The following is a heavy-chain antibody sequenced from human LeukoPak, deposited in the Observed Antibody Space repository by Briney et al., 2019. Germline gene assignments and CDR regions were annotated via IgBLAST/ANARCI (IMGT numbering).Heavy chain of an antibody. CDR3: ARDEVAATRLGEPQGVR. CDR2: ISSSSSYI. CDR1: GFTFSSYS. J-gene: IGHJ4*02. D-gene: IGHD2-15*01. V-gene: IGHV3-21*01. Sequence: GGSLRLSCAASGFTFSSYSMNWVRRAPGKGLEWVSSISSSSSYIYYADSVKGRFTISRDNAKNSLYLQMNSLRAEDTAVYYCARDEVAATRLGEPQGVRRGQGTLVTVSS.